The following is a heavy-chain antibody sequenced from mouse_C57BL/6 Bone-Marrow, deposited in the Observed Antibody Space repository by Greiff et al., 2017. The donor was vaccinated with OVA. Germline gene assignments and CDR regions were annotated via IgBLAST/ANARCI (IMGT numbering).Heavy chain of an antibody. V-gene: IGHV14-4*01. J-gene: IGHJ3*01. CDR1: GFNIKDDY. CDR2: IDPENGDT. CDR3: TAYYYGSPWFAY. D-gene: IGHD1-1*01. Sequence: EVQLQQSGAELVRPGASVKLSCTASGFNIKDDYMHWVKQRPDQGLEWIGWIDPENGDTEYASKFEGKATITADTSSNTSYLQLSSLTSEDTAVYYCTAYYYGSPWFAYWGQGTLVTVSA.